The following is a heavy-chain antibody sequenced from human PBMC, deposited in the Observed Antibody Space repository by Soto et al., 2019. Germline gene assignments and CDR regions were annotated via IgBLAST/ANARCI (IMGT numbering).Heavy chain of an antibody. CDR3: ARHQSHSSSYVDP. Sequence: QLQLQESGPGLVKPSETLSLTCTVSGGSISSSSYYWGWIRQPPGKGLEGIGRIYYSGSTYYNPSLKRRVTISVDTSKNQFSLKLSSVPAADTAVYYCARHQSHSSSYVDPWGQGTLVTVSS. V-gene: IGHV4-39*01. CDR2: IYYSGST. D-gene: IGHD6-13*01. J-gene: IGHJ5*02. CDR1: GGSISSSSYY.